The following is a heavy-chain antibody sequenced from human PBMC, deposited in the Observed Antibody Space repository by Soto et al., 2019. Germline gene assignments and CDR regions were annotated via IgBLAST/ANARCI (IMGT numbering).Heavy chain of an antibody. J-gene: IGHJ5*02. Sequence: SETLSLTCAVSGGSISSGGYSWSWLRQPPGKGLEWIGYIYYSGSTYYNPSLKSRVTISVDTSKNHFSLKLSSVTAADTAVYYCATQEVGGSYVYTFDPWGQGTLVTAPQ. D-gene: IGHD1-26*01. CDR2: IYYSGST. CDR1: GGSISSGGYS. V-gene: IGHV4-30-2*03. CDR3: ATQEVGGSYVYTFDP.